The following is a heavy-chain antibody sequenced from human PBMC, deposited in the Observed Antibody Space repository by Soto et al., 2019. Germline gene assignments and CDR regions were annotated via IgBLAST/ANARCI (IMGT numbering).Heavy chain of an antibody. CDR1: GFIFKMYW. D-gene: IGHD3-10*01. Sequence: GSLRLPCAASGFIFKMYWMHWVRQSPGKGLVWISRIYNDGTYSDYADSVRGRFTISRDNVNDTLYLQMNNLRAEDSGLYYCTRGPRPISTGTGAYWGQGTPVTVSS. J-gene: IGHJ4*02. CDR2: IYNDGTYS. V-gene: IGHV3-74*01. CDR3: TRGPRPISTGTGAY.